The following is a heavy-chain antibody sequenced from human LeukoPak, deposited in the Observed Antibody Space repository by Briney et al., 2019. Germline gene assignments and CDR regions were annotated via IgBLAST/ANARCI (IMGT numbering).Heavy chain of an antibody. D-gene: IGHD6-13*01. J-gene: IGHJ4*02. Sequence: SETLSLTCTVSGGSISSYYWSWIRQPPGKGLEWIGYIYYSGGTNYNPSLKSRVTISVDTSKNQFSLKLSSVTAADTAVYYCARYKVAAAATALDYWGQGTLVTVSS. CDR1: GGSISSYY. CDR3: ARYKVAAAATALDY. V-gene: IGHV4-59*01. CDR2: IYYSGGT.